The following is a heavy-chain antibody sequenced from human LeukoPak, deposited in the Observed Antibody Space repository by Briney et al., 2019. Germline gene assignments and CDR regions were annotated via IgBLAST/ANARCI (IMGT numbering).Heavy chain of an antibody. CDR1: GFSFSTYW. D-gene: IGHD1-1*01. V-gene: IGHV3-7*01. Sequence: PGGSLRPSCVASGFSFSTYWMNWIRQAPGKGLEWVANINPDGRTTNYVDSVKGRFTISRDNAKSSLYLQMNSLRAEDTAVYYCATDRGYLTFDYWGQGTLVTVSS. J-gene: IGHJ4*02. CDR3: ATDRGYLTFDY. CDR2: INPDGRTT.